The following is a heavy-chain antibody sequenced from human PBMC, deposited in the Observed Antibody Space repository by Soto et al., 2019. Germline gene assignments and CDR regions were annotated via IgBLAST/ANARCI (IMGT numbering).Heavy chain of an antibody. CDR1: GFTFSSYA. D-gene: IGHD6-19*01. Sequence: GGSLRLSCAASGFTFSSYAMSWVRQAPGKGLEWVSALSGSGGSPHYADSVKGRFTISRDNSKNTLYLQMNSLRAEDTAVYYCAKSNSGWSYYYYDMDVWGQGTTVTVSS. V-gene: IGHV3-23*01. CDR3: AKSNSGWSYYYYDMDV. J-gene: IGHJ6*02. CDR2: LSGSGGSP.